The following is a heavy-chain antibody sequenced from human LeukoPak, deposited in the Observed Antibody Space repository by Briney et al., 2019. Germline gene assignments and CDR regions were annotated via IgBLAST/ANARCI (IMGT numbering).Heavy chain of an antibody. Sequence: SETLSLTCTVSGGSISSYYWSWIRQPPGTGLEWIGYIYYSGSTNYNPSLKSRVTISVDTSKNQFSLKLSSVTAADTAVYYCARGEDSSDYYAYYFDYWGQGTLVTVSS. D-gene: IGHD3-22*01. CDR2: IYYSGST. CDR3: ARGEDSSDYYAYYFDY. J-gene: IGHJ4*02. V-gene: IGHV4-59*01. CDR1: GGSISSYY.